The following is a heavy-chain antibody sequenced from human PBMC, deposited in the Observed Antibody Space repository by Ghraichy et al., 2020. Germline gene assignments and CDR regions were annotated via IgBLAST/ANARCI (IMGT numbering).Heavy chain of an antibody. J-gene: IGHJ6*02. V-gene: IGHV1-24*01. Sequence: ASVKVSCKVSGYTLTELSMHWVRQAPGKGLEWMGGFDPEDGETIYAQKFQGRVTMTEDTSTDTAYMELSSLRSEDTAVYYCATFLTGYYPPGYYYYYGMDVWGQGTTVTVSS. D-gene: IGHD3-9*01. CDR3: ATFLTGYYPPGYYYYYGMDV. CDR1: GYTLTELS. CDR2: FDPEDGET.